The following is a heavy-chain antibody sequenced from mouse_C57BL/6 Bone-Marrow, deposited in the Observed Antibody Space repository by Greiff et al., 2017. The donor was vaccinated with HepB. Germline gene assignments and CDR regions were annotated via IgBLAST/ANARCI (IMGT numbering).Heavy chain of an antibody. Sequence: VQLQESGPGLVQPSQRLSITCTVSGFSLTSYGVHWVRQSPGKGLEWLGVIWRGGSTDYNAAFMSRLSITKDNSKSQVFFKMNSLQADDTAIYYCAISPYYYGSSPFAYWGQGTLVTVSA. CDR3: AISPYYYGSSPFAY. J-gene: IGHJ3*01. CDR2: IWRGGST. V-gene: IGHV2-5*01. CDR1: GFSLTSYG. D-gene: IGHD1-1*01.